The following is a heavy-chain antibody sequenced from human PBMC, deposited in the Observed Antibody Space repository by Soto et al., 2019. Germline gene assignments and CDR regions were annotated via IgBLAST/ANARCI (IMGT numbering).Heavy chain of an antibody. CDR1: GYAFTTYG. V-gene: IGHV1-18*01. CDR2: ISAHNGNT. CDR3: ARGRYGDY. J-gene: IGHJ4*02. Sequence: QVHLVQSGAEVKKPGASVKVSCKGSGYAFTTYGITWVRQAPGQGLEWMGWISAHNGNTNYAQKLQGRVTVTRDTSTSTAYMELRSRISDDTAVSYCARGRYGDYWGQGAVVTVSS. D-gene: IGHD1-1*01.